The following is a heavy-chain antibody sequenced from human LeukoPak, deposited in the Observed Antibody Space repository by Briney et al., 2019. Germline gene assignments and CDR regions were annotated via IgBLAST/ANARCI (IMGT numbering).Heavy chain of an antibody. CDR1: GFTFSSYA. Sequence: GGSLRLSCATSGFTFSSYAMTWVRQPPGKGLEWVSAIGTAGDTYYPGSVKGRFTISRENAKNSLYLQMNSPRAGDTAVYYCARAPSNYDFWSGYYYPDGPYYGMDVWGQGTTVTVSS. CDR3: ARAPSNYDFWSGYYYPDGPYYGMDV. D-gene: IGHD3-3*01. J-gene: IGHJ6*02. CDR2: IGTAGDT. V-gene: IGHV3-13*01.